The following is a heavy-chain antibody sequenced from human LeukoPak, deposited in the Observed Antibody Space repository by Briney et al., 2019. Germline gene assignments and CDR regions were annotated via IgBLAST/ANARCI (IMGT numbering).Heavy chain of an antibody. V-gene: IGHV4-61*02. Sequence: SETLSLTCTVSGGSISSGSYYWSWIRQPAGKGLEWIGRIYTSGSTNYNPSLKSRVTISVDTSKNQFSLKLSSVTAADTAVYYCAVGATTFYWFDPWGQGTLVTVSS. J-gene: IGHJ5*02. CDR3: AVGATTFYWFDP. CDR2: IYTSGST. D-gene: IGHD1-26*01. CDR1: GGSISSGSYY.